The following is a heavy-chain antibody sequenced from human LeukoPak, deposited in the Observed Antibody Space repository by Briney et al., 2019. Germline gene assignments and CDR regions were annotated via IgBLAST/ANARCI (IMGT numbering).Heavy chain of an antibody. V-gene: IGHV1-8*02. CDR3: ARGYRRLLWFGETPYYFDY. CDR1: GYTFTGYY. J-gene: IGHJ4*02. D-gene: IGHD3-10*01. Sequence: ASVKVSCKASGYTFTGYYMHWVRQAPGQGLEWMGWMNPNSGNTGYAQKFQGRVTMTRNTSISTAYMELSSLRSEDTAVYYCARGYRRLLWFGETPYYFDYWGQGTLVTVSS. CDR2: MNPNSGNT.